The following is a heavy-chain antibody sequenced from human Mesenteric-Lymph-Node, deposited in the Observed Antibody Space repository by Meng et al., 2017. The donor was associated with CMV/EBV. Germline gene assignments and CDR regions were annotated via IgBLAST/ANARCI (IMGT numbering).Heavy chain of an antibody. CDR2: ISSDGRRQ. CDR3: AKDGGIRWTDFDY. D-gene: IGHD3-16*01. CDR1: RFPFSAYA. J-gene: IGHJ4*02. Sequence: CAASRFPFSAYAMHWVRQAPGKGLEWVSVISSDGRRQYYADFVKCRLTISRDNSRNAVYLQMDSLRAEDTAVYYCAKDGGIRWTDFDYWGQGTLVTVSS. V-gene: IGHV3-30*01.